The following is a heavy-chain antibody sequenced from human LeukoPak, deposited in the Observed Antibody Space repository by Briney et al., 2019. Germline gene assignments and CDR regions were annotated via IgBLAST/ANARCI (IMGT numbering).Heavy chain of an antibody. D-gene: IGHD3-22*01. J-gene: IGHJ6*02. V-gene: IGHV1-18*01. CDR1: GYTFTSYG. CDR3: ARESRYDSSGYYYYYGMDV. CDR2: ISAYNGNT. Sequence: GASVKVSCKASGYTFTSYGISWVRQAPGQGLEWMGWISAYNGNTNYAQKLQARVTMTTDTSTSTAYMELRSLRSDDTAVYYCARESRYDSSGYYYYYGMDVWGQGTTVTVSS.